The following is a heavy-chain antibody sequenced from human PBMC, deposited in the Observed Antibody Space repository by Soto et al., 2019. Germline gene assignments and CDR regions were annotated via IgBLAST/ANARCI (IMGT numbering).Heavy chain of an antibody. CDR3: ARTSAELIYQYYYYYYGMDV. CDR2: INHSGST. J-gene: IGHJ6*02. V-gene: IGHV4-34*01. D-gene: IGHD2-2*02. Sequence: PSETLSLTCAVCGGSFSGYYWSWIRQPPGKGLEWIGEINHSGSTNYNPSLKSRVTISVDTSKNQFSLKLSSVTAADTAVYYCARTSAELIYQYYYYYYGMDVWGQGTTVTVSS. CDR1: GGSFSGYY.